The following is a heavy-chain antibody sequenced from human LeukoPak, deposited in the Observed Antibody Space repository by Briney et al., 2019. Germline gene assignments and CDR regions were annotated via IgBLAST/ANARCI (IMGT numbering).Heavy chain of an antibody. CDR3: ARDGDGYNYPHDAFDI. J-gene: IGHJ3*02. CDR1: GGSIGSYY. CDR2: IYTSGST. Sequence: SETLSLTCTVSGGSIGSYYWSWIRQPAGKGLEWIGRIYTSGSTNYNPSLKSRVTMSVDRSKNQFSLKLSSVTAADTAVYYCARDGDGYNYPHDAFDIWGQGTMVTVSS. V-gene: IGHV4-4*07. D-gene: IGHD5-24*01.